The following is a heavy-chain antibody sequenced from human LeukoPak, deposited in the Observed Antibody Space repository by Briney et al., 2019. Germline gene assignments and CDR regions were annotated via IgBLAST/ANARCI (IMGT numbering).Heavy chain of an antibody. CDR2: ISYHGRAK. CDR3: AKDWGSSGWYNYFAP. J-gene: IGHJ5*02. Sequence: PXTSLRLSCVVSGFTISSHGMHWVRQAPGKGLEWVAMISYHGRAKYYGDSVQGRFTISRDISKNTLYLQMDSLRPEDTAVYYCAKDWGSSGWYNYFAPWGQGTLVTVSS. V-gene: IGHV3-30*18. CDR1: GFTISSHG. D-gene: IGHD6-19*01.